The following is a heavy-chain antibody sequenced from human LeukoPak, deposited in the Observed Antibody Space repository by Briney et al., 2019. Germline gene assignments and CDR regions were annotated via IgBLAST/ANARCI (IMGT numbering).Heavy chain of an antibody. D-gene: IGHD3-22*01. CDR3: ARETYFYDSSGYPHNYFDY. J-gene: IGHJ4*02. Sequence: GGSLRLSCAASGFTISTYTMNWVRQVPGKGLEWLSYINSRDGSIDYADSVQGRFTISRDNAKNSLYLQMNSLGAEDTAVYYCARETYFYDSSGYPHNYFDYWGQGNLVTVSS. V-gene: IGHV3-48*01. CDR2: INSRDGSI. CDR1: GFTISTYT.